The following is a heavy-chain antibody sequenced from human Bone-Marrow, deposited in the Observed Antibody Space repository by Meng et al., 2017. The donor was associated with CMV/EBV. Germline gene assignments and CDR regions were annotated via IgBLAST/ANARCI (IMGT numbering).Heavy chain of an antibody. J-gene: IGHJ4*02. V-gene: IGHV3-11*04. CDR1: GFTVSSNY. D-gene: IGHD3-3*02. CDR3: GVLAH. CDR2: ISSSGTKI. Sequence: LSLTCAASGFTVSSNYMSWVRQAPGKGLEWVSYISSSGTKIKYADSVKGRFTISRDNAKRSVYLQMNSLRAEDTAVYYCGVLAHWGQGAVVTVSS.